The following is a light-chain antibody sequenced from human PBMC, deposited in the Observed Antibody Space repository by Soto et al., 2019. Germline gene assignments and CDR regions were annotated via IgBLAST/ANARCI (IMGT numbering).Light chain of an antibody. CDR3: QSYDSSLSGYV. Sequence: QPVLTQPPSVSGAPGQRVTLSCTGSSSTIGAGYDVHWYQQLPGTAPILLIYGNSNRPSGVPDRFSGSKSGTSASLAITGLQAEDEADYSCQSYDSSLSGYVFGTGTKLTVL. CDR1: SSTIGAGYD. J-gene: IGLJ1*01. V-gene: IGLV1-40*01. CDR2: GNS.